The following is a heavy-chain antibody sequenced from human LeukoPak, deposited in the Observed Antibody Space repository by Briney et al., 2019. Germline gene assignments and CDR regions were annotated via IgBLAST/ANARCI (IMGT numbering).Heavy chain of an antibody. J-gene: IGHJ4*02. Sequence: GASVKVSCKASGYTFSNFGINWVRQAPGQGLEWMGWVNTNTGNPTYGQGFSRQRFVFSLDTSVTTAYLQINRLVPEDTAVYYCARHDILTGYYFHLWGQGTLITVSS. D-gene: IGHD3-9*01. V-gene: IGHV7-4-1*02. CDR3: ARHDILTGYYFHL. CDR2: VNTNTGNP. CDR1: GYTFSNFG.